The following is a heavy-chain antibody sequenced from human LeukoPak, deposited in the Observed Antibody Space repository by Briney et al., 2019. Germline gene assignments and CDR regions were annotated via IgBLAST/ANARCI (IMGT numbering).Heavy chain of an antibody. V-gene: IGHV1-18*01. D-gene: IGHD5-18*01. CDR2: ISTDNGNT. CDR1: GYSFTSYG. J-gene: IGHJ4*02. CDR3: ARGYSYGYGPLDY. Sequence: GASVKDSCKTSGYSFTSYGINWVRQAPGQGLEWMGWISTDNGNTDYAQNLQGRVTMTTDTSTSTAYMELRSLRSDDTAVYYCARGYSYGYGPLDYWGQGTLVTVSS.